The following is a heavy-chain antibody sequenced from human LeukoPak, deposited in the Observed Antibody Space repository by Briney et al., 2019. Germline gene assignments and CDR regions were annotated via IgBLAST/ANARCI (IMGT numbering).Heavy chain of an antibody. V-gene: IGHV4-38-2*02. CDR3: ARGSSGDRCFDY. Sequence: SETLSLTCTVSGYSISSGYYWGWIRQPPGKGLEWIGSIYHSGSTYYNPSLKSRVTISVDTSKNQFSLKLSSVTAADTAVYYCARGSSGDRCFDYWGQGTLVTVSS. D-gene: IGHD6-19*01. CDR2: IYHSGST. CDR1: GYSISSGYY. J-gene: IGHJ4*02.